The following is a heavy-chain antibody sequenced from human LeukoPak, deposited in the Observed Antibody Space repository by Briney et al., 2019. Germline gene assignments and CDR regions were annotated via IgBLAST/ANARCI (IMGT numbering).Heavy chain of an antibody. V-gene: IGHV3-7*01. CDR2: IKEDGSEK. Sequence: GGSLRLSCVASGFNLNSRWMDWVRQAPGKGLEWVANIKEDGSEKNYADSVKGRFSISRDNPENSLYLQMNSLRVEDTAVYYCAREYWYFDLWGRGTLVTVSS. J-gene: IGHJ2*01. CDR1: GFNLNSRW. CDR3: AREYWYFDL.